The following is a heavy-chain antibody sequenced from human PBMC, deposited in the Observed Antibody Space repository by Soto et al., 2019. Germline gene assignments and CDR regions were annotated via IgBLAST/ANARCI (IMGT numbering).Heavy chain of an antibody. Sequence: ASVKVSFKASGYTFTKFGITWLRQAPGQGREWMGWSSGYNGNTNYAQKLQGRVTMTTGTSTSTAYMELRSLRSGDTAVYYCARDGYSGDYPRPYYFDYWGLGTLVTV. CDR3: ARDGYSGDYPRPYYFDY. CDR1: GYTFTKFG. V-gene: IGHV1-18*04. CDR2: SSGYNGNT. J-gene: IGHJ4*02. D-gene: IGHD5-12*01.